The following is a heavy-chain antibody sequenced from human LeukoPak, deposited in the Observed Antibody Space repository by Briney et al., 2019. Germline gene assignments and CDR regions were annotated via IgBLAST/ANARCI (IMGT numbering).Heavy chain of an antibody. CDR1: GGSISSGGYY. Sequence: SETLSLTCTVSGGSISSGGYYWSWIRQHPGKGLEWIGYIYYSGSTYYNPSLKSRVTISVDTSKNQFSLKLSSVTAADTAVYYCARVTKHFRSGCRFFRPDDWGQGTPVTVSS. D-gene: IGHD3-3*02. CDR3: ARVTKHFRSGCRFFRPDD. CDR2: IYYSGST. V-gene: IGHV4-31*03. J-gene: IGHJ4*02.